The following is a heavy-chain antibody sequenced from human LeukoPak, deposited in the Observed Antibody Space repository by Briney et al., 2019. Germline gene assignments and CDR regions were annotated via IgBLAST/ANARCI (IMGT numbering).Heavy chain of an antibody. Sequence: PSETLSLTSTVSGGSISSYYWSWIRQPPGKGLEWIGYIYYSGSTNYNPSLKSRVTISVDTSKNQFSLKLSSVTAADTAVYYCARGSWQLYDYWGQGTLVTVSS. J-gene: IGHJ4*02. CDR1: GGSISSYY. CDR3: ARGSWQLYDY. V-gene: IGHV4-59*01. CDR2: IYYSGST. D-gene: IGHD6-13*01.